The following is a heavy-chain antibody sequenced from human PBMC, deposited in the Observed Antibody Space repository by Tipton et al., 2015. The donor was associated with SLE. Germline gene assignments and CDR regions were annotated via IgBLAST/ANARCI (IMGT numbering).Heavy chain of an antibody. CDR1: GGSISSHY. CDR3: ARDRPDYYFDY. CDR2: IYYRGST. D-gene: IGHD1-14*01. J-gene: IGHJ4*02. Sequence: TLSLTCTVSGGSISSHYWSWIRQPPGKGLEWIGNIYYRGSTYYNPSLKSRVTISVDTSKNQFSLKLSSVTAADTAVYYCARDRPDYYFDYWGQGILVTVSS. V-gene: IGHV4-59*11.